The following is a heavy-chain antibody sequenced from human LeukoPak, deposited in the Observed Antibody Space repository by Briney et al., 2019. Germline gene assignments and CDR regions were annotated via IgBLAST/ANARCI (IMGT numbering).Heavy chain of an antibody. CDR2: ISYSGST. CDR1: GVSISTYS. V-gene: IGHV4-59*08. D-gene: IGHD5-18*01. Sequence: PSETLSLTCTVSGVSISTYSWSWIRQPPGKGLEWIGYISYSGSTSYNPSLRSRVTISVDTSKNQFSLKLSSVTAADTAVYYCARRSYGRPFDYWGQGTLVTVSS. J-gene: IGHJ4*02. CDR3: ARRSYGRPFDY.